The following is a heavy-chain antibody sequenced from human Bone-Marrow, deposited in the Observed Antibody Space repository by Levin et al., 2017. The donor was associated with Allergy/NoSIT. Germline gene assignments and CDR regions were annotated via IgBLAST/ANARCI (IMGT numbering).Heavy chain of an antibody. D-gene: IGHD6-13*01. Sequence: GGSLRLSCAASGFTFSSYGMHWVRQAPGKGLEWVAVIWYDGSNKYYVDSVKGRFTISRDNSKNTLYLQMNSLRADDTAVYYCAGDSRPYSSSWHTLDYWGQGTLVTVSS. CDR2: IWYDGSNK. CDR3: AGDSRPYSSSWHTLDY. J-gene: IGHJ4*02. V-gene: IGHV3-33*01. CDR1: GFTFSSYG.